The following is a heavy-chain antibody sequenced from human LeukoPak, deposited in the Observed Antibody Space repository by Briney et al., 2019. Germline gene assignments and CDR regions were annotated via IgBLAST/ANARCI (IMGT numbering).Heavy chain of an antibody. D-gene: IGHD6-13*01. J-gene: IGHJ4*02. CDR3: AKDPGEGIAAAMDY. V-gene: IGHV3-23*01. CDR1: GFTFSSYA. CDR2: ISGSGGST. Sequence: QPGGSLRLSCAASGFTFSSYAMSWVRQAPGKGLEWVSAISGSGGSTYYADSVKGRFTISRDNSKNTLYLQMNSLRAEDTAVYYCAKDPGEGIAAAMDYWGQGTLVTVSS.